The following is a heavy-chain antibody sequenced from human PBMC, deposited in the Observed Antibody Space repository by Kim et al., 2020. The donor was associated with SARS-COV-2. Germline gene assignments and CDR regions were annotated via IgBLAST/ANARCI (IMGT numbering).Heavy chain of an antibody. CDR1: GFTFSSYG. D-gene: IGHD3-3*01. Sequence: GGSLRLSCAASGFTFSSYGMHWVRQAPGKGLEWVAVISYDGSNKYYADSVKGRFTISRDNSKNTLYLQMNSLRAEDTAVYYCAKGPKYYDFWSGHPFDY. CDR3: AKGPKYYDFWSGHPFDY. CDR2: ISYDGSNK. J-gene: IGHJ4*01. V-gene: IGHV3-30*18.